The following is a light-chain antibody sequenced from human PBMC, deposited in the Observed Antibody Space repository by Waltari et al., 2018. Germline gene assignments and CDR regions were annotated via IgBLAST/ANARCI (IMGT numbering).Light chain of an antibody. J-gene: IGKJ5*01. CDR1: ETVLSTSNNKNY. CDR2: WAS. CDR3: QQYYSTLS. Sequence: DIVMTQSPDSLAVSLGERATINCKSSETVLSTSNNKNYLAWYQQKPGQPPKMLLYWASTRESGVPDRFSGSGSRTDFTLSISSLQAEDVAIYFCQQYYSTLSFGQGTRLEIK. V-gene: IGKV4-1*01.